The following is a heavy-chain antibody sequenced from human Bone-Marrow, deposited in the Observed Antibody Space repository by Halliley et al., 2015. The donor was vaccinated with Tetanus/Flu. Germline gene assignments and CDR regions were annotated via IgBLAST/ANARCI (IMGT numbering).Heavy chain of an antibody. CDR1: GFAFSSYW. Sequence: SLRLSCAASGFAFSSYWMHWVRQPPGKGLVWVSRINEGGSTTNYADSVKGRFTISRDHAKNTLYLQTNSLRAEDTAVYYCTTYCSPSPGQKAVNMDVWGQGPTVTVSS. CDR2: INEGGSTT. J-gene: IGHJ6*02. CDR3: TTYCSPSPGQKAVNMDV. V-gene: IGHV3-74*01. D-gene: IGHD3-10*01.